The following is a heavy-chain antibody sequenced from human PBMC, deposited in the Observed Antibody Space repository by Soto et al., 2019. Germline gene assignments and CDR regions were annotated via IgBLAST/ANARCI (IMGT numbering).Heavy chain of an antibody. D-gene: IGHD2-2*02. V-gene: IGHV3-66*01. CDR1: GFTVSDSFSVSSNF. CDR3: ARDRCSSTSSYKDERGLDT. J-gene: IGHJ5*02. Sequence: EVQLVESGGGLVQPGGSLRLSCTSSGFTVSDSFSVSSNFMTWVRQAPGKGLEWVSIIYSSGRTNYADSVKGRFTISRDISKNTLYLQMNSLRAEDTAVYYCARDRCSSTSSYKDERGLDTWGQGTLVTVSS. CDR2: IYSSGRT.